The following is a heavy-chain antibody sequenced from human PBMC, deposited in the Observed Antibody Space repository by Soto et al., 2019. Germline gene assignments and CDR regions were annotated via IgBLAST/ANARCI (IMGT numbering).Heavy chain of an antibody. CDR3: ARVELLWFGEF. V-gene: IGHV3-74*01. Sequence: PGVSLRLSCAASGFTFSRDWMHWVRQAPGKGLVWVSRINSDGSSASYADSVKGRFTISRDNAKNTLYLQMNSLRAEDTAVYYCARVELLWFGEFWGQGTTVTVSS. D-gene: IGHD3-10*01. J-gene: IGHJ6*02. CDR1: GFTFSRDW. CDR2: INSDGSSA.